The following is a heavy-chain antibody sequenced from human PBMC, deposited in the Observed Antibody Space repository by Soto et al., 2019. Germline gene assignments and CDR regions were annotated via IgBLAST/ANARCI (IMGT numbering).Heavy chain of an antibody. V-gene: IGHV1-2*04. Sequence: ASVKVSCKASGYTFTGYYMHWVRQAPGQGLEWMGWINPNSGGTNYAQKFQGWVTMTRDTSISTAYMELSRLRSDDTAVYYCARGPLYGSGSYYYYMDVWGKGTTVTVSS. D-gene: IGHD3-10*01. CDR1: GYTFTGYY. J-gene: IGHJ6*03. CDR3: ARGPLYGSGSYYYYMDV. CDR2: INPNSGGT.